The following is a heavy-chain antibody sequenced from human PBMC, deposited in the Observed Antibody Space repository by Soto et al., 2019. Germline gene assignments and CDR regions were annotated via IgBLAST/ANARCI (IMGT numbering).Heavy chain of an antibody. CDR1: GFSFNRHW. CDR3: ARGFYYYDSGGPFDS. Sequence: GSLRLSCAASGFSFNRHWMSWVRQAPGKGLQWVASIKRDGSEKYYVDSVKGRFTISRDNAKSSLYLQMNSLRAEDTAVYYCARGFYYYDSGGPFDSWGQGTLVTVSS. CDR2: IKRDGSEK. V-gene: IGHV3-7*01. J-gene: IGHJ4*02. D-gene: IGHD3-22*01.